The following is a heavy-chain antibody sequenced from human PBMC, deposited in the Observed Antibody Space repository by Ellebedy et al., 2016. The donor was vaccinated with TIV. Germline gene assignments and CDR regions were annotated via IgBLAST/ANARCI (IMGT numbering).Heavy chain of an antibody. Sequence: GESLKISCAASGFTFTNYAMTWVRQAPGRGLEWVSVISSGGGSTYYADSVKGRFTISRDNSKNTLYLQMNSLRAEDTAVYYCAKLPSSSWYAWFDPWGQGTLVTVSS. V-gene: IGHV3-23*01. CDR2: ISSGGGST. CDR3: AKLPSSSWYAWFDP. J-gene: IGHJ5*02. CDR1: GFTFTNYA. D-gene: IGHD6-13*01.